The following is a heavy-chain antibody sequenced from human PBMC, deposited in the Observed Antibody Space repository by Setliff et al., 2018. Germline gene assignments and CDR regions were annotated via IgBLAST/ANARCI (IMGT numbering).Heavy chain of an antibody. J-gene: IGHJ3*02. D-gene: IGHD5-18*01. Sequence: GESLKISCKGSGYIFTNYWIGWVRQMPGKGLEWMGVIYSGDSDTRYSPSFQGQVTMSADKSIRSAYLQWSSLKASDTAMYYCARLGYSDAFDIWGQGTMVTVSS. V-gene: IGHV5-51*01. CDR1: GYIFTNYW. CDR2: IYSGDSDT. CDR3: ARLGYSDAFDI.